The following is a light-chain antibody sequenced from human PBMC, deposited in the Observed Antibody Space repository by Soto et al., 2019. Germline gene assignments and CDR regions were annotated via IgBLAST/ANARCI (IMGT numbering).Light chain of an antibody. CDR2: GAS. V-gene: IGKV3-20*01. Sequence: EIVLTQSPGTLSLSPGERVTLSCRASQRVSSSYLAWYQQKRGQATRLLIYGASSRATGIPDRFSGSGSGTDFTLTISRLEPEDFAVYYCQQYGSSPWTFGQGTKVEIK. CDR3: QQYGSSPWT. J-gene: IGKJ1*01. CDR1: QRVSSSY.